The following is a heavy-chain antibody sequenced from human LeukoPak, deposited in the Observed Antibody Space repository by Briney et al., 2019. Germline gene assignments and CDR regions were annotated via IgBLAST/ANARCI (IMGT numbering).Heavy chain of an antibody. Sequence: PGGSLRLSCEASGFTFDNYAMHWVRQAPGKRLEWVAVISYDGNREYYPDSVKGRFTISRDNSKNTFYLQMKGLKTEDTGVYYCAREGSIVARTDYWGQGALVIVSS. V-gene: IGHV3-30*14. D-gene: IGHD2-15*01. CDR3: AREGSIVARTDY. CDR1: GFTFDNYA. J-gene: IGHJ4*02. CDR2: ISYDGNRE.